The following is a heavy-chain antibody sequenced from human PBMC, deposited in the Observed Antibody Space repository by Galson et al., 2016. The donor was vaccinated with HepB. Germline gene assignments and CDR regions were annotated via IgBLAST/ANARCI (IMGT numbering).Heavy chain of an antibody. Sequence: VKVSCKASGYTFRRNGYTWVRQAPGQGLEWMGWISAWNGHTKYSQKLQGRVNMTTDTSTPTVYMELRNLRSDDTALYYCARASWEFSSNFDFWGQGTLVTVSS. V-gene: IGHV1-18*01. CDR3: ARASWEFSSNFDF. CDR1: GYTFRRNG. J-gene: IGHJ4*02. CDR2: ISAWNGHT. D-gene: IGHD1-26*01.